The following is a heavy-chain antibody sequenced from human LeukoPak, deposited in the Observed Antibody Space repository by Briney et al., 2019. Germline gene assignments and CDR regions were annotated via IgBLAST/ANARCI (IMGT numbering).Heavy chain of an antibody. CDR2: INPNSGGT. CDR1: GYTFTGYY. Sequence: GASVKVSCKASGYTFTGYYMHWVRQAPGQGLEWMGWINPNSGGTSYAQKFQGRVTMTRDTSISTAYMELTRLTSDDTAVYYCARDGYTHGDNWFDPWGQGTLVTVSS. V-gene: IGHV1-2*02. CDR3: ARDGYTHGDNWFDP. J-gene: IGHJ5*02. D-gene: IGHD5-18*01.